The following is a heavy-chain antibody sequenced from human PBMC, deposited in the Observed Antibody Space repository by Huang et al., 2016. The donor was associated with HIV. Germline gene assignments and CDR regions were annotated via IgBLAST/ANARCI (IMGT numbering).Heavy chain of an antibody. Sequence: QLHLPSGPGLVKPSETLSLTCNVSDGSLNSGKYYWGWIRQSPGKGLVWIGSIFYTRSADYNPPKSQLSVRLGSVTAADTAGYYCARRRTRFTFDYWGQGTLATVSS. J-gene: IGHJ4*02. CDR1: DGSLNSGKYY. V-gene: IGHV4-39*01. CDR3: ARRRTRFTFDY. CDR2: IFYTRSA.